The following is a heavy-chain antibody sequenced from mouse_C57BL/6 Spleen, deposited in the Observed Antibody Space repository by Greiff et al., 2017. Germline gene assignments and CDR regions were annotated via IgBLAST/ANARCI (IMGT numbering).Heavy chain of an antibody. CDR3: ARGGWDEAMGY. J-gene: IGHJ4*01. CDR1: GYTFTDYY. CDR2: IYPGSGNT. D-gene: IGHD4-1*01. V-gene: IGHV1-76*01. Sequence: VQLQESGAELVRPGASVKLSCKASGYTFTDYYINWVKQRPGQGLEWIARIYPGSGNTYYNEKFKGKATLTAEKSSSTAYMQLSSLTSEDSAVYYCARGGWDEAMGYWGQGTSVTVSS.